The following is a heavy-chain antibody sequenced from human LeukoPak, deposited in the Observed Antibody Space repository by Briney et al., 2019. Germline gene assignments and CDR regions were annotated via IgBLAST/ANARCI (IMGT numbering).Heavy chain of an antibody. CDR2: IYHSGST. Sequence: PSETLSLTCTVSGGSISSGGYYWSWIRQPPGKGLEWIGYIYHSGSTYYNPSLKSRVTISVDRSKNQFSLKLSSVTAADTAVYYCARAPREVAPYFDYWGQGTLVTVSS. J-gene: IGHJ4*02. CDR3: ARAPREVAPYFDY. CDR1: GGSISSGGYY. V-gene: IGHV4-30-2*01. D-gene: IGHD2-15*01.